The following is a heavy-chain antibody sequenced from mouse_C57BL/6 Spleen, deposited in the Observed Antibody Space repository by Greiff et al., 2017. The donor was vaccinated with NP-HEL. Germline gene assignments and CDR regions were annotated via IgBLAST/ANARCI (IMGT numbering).Heavy chain of an antibody. V-gene: IGHV5-12*01. CDR2: ISNGGGST. Sequence: EVKLEESGGGLVQPGGSLKLSCAASGFTFSDYYMYWVRQTPEKRLEWVAYISNGGGSTYYPDTVKGRFTISRDNAKNTLYLQMSRLKSEDTAMYYCARHYPGTGFAYWGQGTLVTVSA. J-gene: IGHJ3*01. CDR1: GFTFSDYY. CDR3: ARHYPGTGFAY. D-gene: IGHD4-1*01.